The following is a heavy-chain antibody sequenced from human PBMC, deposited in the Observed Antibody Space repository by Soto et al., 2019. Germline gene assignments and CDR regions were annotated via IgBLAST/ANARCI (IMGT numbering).Heavy chain of an antibody. D-gene: IGHD3-10*01. Sequence: QVQLQESGPGLVKPSQTLSLTCTVSGGSISSGDYYWSWIRQPPGKGLEWIGYIYYSGSTYYNPSLISRVTLSVDTSKTQFSLMLSSVTAADTAVYSCARVTMVRGVDYWGQGTLVTVSS. CDR3: ARVTMVRGVDY. CDR2: IYYSGST. J-gene: IGHJ4*02. CDR1: GGSISSGDYY. V-gene: IGHV4-30-4*01.